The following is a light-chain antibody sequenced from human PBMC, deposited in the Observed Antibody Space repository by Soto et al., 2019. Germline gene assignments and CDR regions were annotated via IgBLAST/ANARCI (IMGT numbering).Light chain of an antibody. CDR2: GAS. J-gene: IGKJ1*01. CDR1: QSVSSSY. V-gene: IGKV3-20*01. Sequence: EIVLTQSPGTLSLSPGERATLSCRASQSVSSSYLAWYQQKPGQAPRLLIYGASSRATGTPDRFSGSGSGTDFTLTISRLEPEDFAVYYCQQYGSSPGTFGQGTKVEI. CDR3: QQYGSSPGT.